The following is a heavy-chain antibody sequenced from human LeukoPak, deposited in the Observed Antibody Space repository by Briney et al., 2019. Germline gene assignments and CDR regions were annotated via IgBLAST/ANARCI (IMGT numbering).Heavy chain of an antibody. CDR2: ISAYNGKT. J-gene: IGHJ5*02. Sequence: GSSVKVSCKASGGTFSSYAISWVRQAPGQGLEWMGWISAYNGKTNYAQNLQGRVTMTTDTSTNTAYMELRSLRSDDTAVYYCARGPFYSSSSGWFDPWGQGTLVTVSS. CDR1: GGTFSSYA. V-gene: IGHV1-18*01. D-gene: IGHD6-6*01. CDR3: ARGPFYSSSSGWFDP.